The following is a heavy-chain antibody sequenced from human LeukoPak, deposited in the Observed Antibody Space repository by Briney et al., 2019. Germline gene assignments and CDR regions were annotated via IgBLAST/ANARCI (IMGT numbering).Heavy chain of an antibody. CDR3: ARVPLMVRGTNWFDP. J-gene: IGHJ5*02. CDR2: IYYSGST. Sequence: SETLSLTCAVYGGSFSGYYWGWIRQPPGKGLEWIGSIYYSGSTYYNPSLKSRVTISVDTSKNQFSLKLSSVTAADTAVYYCARVPLMVRGTNWFDPWGQGTLVTVSS. CDR1: GGSFSGYY. V-gene: IGHV4-34*01. D-gene: IGHD3-10*01.